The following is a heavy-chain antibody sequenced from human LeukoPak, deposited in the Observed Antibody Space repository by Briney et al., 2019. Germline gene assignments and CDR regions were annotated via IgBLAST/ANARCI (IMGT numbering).Heavy chain of an antibody. V-gene: IGHV1-58*02. Sequence: ASVKVSCKASGFTFTSSAMLWVRQARGQRLEWIGWIAVGSGNTNYAQKFQERVTITRDMSTSTAYMELSRLRSDDTAVYYCARDPRYYNWNSIDAFDIWGQGTMVTVSS. J-gene: IGHJ3*02. D-gene: IGHD1-7*01. CDR2: IAVGSGNT. CDR3: ARDPRYYNWNSIDAFDI. CDR1: GFTFTSSA.